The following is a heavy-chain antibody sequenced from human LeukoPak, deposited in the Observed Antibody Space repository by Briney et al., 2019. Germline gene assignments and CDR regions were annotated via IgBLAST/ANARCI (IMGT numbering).Heavy chain of an antibody. V-gene: IGHV1-8*01. CDR3: AKDRPNFHENSGHYYRRDGDS. CDR1: GYTFTSYD. D-gene: IGHD3-22*01. CDR2: MNPNSGNT. Sequence: ASVKVSCKASGYTFTSYDINWVRQATGQGLEWMGWMNPNSGNTGYAQKFQGRVTMTRDTSISTAYMELSSLRSDDTAIYYCAKDRPNFHENSGHYYRRDGDSWGQGTLVTVSS. J-gene: IGHJ5*01.